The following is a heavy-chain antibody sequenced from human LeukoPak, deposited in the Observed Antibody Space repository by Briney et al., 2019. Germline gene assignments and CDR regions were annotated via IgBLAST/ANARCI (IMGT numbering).Heavy chain of an antibody. CDR2: IYYSGST. CDR3: ARVLVREYSYGFDY. CDR1: GGSISSSSYY. V-gene: IGHV4-39*07. D-gene: IGHD5-18*01. Sequence: PSETLSLTCTVSGGSISSSSYYWGWIRQPPGKGLEWIGSIYYSGSTYYNPSLKSRVTISVDTSKNQFSLKLSSVTAADTAVYYCARVLVREYSYGFDYWGQGTLVTVSS. J-gene: IGHJ4*02.